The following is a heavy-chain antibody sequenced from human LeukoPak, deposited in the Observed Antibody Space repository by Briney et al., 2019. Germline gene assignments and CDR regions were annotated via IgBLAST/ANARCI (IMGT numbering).Heavy chain of an antibody. V-gene: IGHV1-69*04. D-gene: IGHD3-10*01. CDR1: GGTFSRSA. CDR3: ARGMLYYGPPIWFDP. CDR2: IFPILGIA. J-gene: IGHJ5*02. Sequence: SVRVSCKDSGGTFSRSAISWVRPGPGQGREWMGRIFPILGIANYAQNLQGRDTITADKSTSTAYIEMSSLRSEDTAVYYSARGMLYYGPPIWFDPWGQGTLVTGSS.